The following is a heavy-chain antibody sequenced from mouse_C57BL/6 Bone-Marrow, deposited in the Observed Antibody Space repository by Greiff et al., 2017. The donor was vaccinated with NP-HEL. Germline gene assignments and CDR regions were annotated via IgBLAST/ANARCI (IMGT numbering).Heavy chain of an antibody. CDR2: SRNKANDYTT. D-gene: IGHD4-1*01. V-gene: IGHV7-1*01. J-gene: IGHJ1*03. CDR1: GFTFSDFY. Sequence: EVKLVESGGGLVQSGRSLRLSCATSGFTFSDFYMEWVRQAPGKGLEWIAASRNKANDYTTEYSASVKGRFIVSRDTSQSILYLQMNALRAEDTAIYYCARDAGPNWAYWYFDVWGTGTTVTVSS. CDR3: ARDAGPNWAYWYFDV.